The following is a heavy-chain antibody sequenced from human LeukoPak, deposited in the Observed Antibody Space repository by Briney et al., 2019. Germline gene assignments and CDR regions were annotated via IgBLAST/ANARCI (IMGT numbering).Heavy chain of an antibody. CDR2: INHSGST. V-gene: IGHV4-39*07. Sequence: PSETLSLTCSVSGGSISSSIYYWSWIRQPPGKGLEWIGEINHSGSTNYNPSLKSRVTISVDTSKNQFSLKLSSVTAADTAVYYCASDGEESTYYFDYWGQGTLVTVSS. CDR1: GGSISSSIYY. D-gene: IGHD5/OR15-5a*01. J-gene: IGHJ4*02. CDR3: ASDGEESTYYFDY.